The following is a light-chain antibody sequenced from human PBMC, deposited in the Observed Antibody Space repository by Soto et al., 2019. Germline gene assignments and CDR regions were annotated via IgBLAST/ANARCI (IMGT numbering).Light chain of an antibody. CDR3: SSYGASSTL. CDR2: DVS. J-gene: IGLJ3*02. V-gene: IGLV2-14*03. Sequence: QSALTQPASLSGSPGQSITISCTGTSSDIGSYNYVSWYQQHPGKAPKLMIFDVSYRPSGISDRFSGSKSGNTASLTISGLQPEDEADYYCSSYGASSTLFGRGTKLTVL. CDR1: SSDIGSYNY.